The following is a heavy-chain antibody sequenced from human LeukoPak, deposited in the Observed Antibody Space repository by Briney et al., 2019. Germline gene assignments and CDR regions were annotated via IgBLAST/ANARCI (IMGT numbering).Heavy chain of an antibody. V-gene: IGHV4-38-2*01. Sequence: SETLSLTCSVSGYSFTSGHYWGWIRQPPGKGLEWIANIYHTGSAHYNPSLKSRVTISVDTSKNQFSLKLSSVTAADTAVYYCARLGGSGSYYNLHDAFDIWGQGTMVTVSS. J-gene: IGHJ3*02. CDR3: ARLGGSGSYYNLHDAFDI. CDR1: GYSFTSGHY. CDR2: IYHTGSA. D-gene: IGHD3-10*01.